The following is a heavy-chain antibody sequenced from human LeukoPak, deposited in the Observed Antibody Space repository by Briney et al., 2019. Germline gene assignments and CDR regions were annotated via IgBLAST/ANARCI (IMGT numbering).Heavy chain of an antibody. Sequence: GASVKVSCKASGGTFSSCAISWVRQAPGQGLEWMGGIIPIFGTANYAQKFQGRVTITADESTSTAYMELSSLRSEDTAVYYCARGGGSYNLPLEYWGQGTLVTVSS. J-gene: IGHJ4*02. CDR1: GGTFSSCA. CDR3: ARGGGSYNLPLEY. CDR2: IIPIFGTA. D-gene: IGHD1-26*01. V-gene: IGHV1-69*13.